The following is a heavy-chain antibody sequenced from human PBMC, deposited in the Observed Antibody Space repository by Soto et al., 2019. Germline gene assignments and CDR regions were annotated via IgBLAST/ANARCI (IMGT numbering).Heavy chain of an antibody. J-gene: IGHJ6*03. CDR2: ISSSSSYI. CDR3: ARNPEGSTYSGDYMDV. V-gene: IGHV3-21*01. D-gene: IGHD2-2*01. Sequence: EVQLVESGGGLVKPGGSLRLSCAASGFTFSSYSMKWVRQAPGKGLEWVSSISSSSSYIYYADSVKGRFTISRDNAKHSLYLQMNSLRAEDTAVYYCARNPEGSTYSGDYMDVWGKGTTVTVSS. CDR1: GFTFSSYS.